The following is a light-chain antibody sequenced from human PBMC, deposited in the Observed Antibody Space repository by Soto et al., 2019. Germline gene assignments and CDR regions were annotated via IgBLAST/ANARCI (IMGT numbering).Light chain of an antibody. CDR1: SSDVGGYNY. CDR3: SSYTSSSTHYV. Sequence: QSALTQPASVSGSPGQSITISCTGTSSDVGGYNYVSWYQQHPGKAPKLMIYEVSNRPSGVSNRFSGSKSGNTASLTISGLQAEDEADYYCSSYTSSSTHYVFGPGTTVTVL. J-gene: IGLJ1*01. CDR2: EVS. V-gene: IGLV2-14*01.